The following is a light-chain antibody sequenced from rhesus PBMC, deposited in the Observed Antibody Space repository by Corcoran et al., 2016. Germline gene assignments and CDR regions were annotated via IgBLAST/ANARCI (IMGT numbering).Light chain of an antibody. CDR1: QSLLDSEDGNTY. J-gene: IGKJ4*01. V-gene: IGKV2-104*02. Sequence: DIVMTQTPLSLPVTPGEPASISCRSSQSLLDSEDGNTYLDWYLQKPGQSPQRLLYEVSNRAFRVPDRFSGSGSDTDFTLKISRVEAEDVGVYYCMQALEFPLTFGGGTKVEIK. CDR3: MQALEFPLT. CDR2: EVS.